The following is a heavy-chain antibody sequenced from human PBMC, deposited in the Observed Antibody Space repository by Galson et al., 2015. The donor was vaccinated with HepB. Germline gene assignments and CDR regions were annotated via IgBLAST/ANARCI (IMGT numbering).Heavy chain of an antibody. V-gene: IGHV2-5*02. D-gene: IGHD1-26*01. CDR1: GFSLNTAGVG. J-gene: IGHJ5*02. CDR2: IYWDDDK. Sequence: PALVKPTQTLTLTCTFSGFSLNTAGVGVGWIRQTPGKALECLALIYWDDDKRYSPSLKSRLTITKDTSKNQVVLTMTNMDPVDTATYYCAHSLSRWELSFPPWFDPWGQGTLVTVSS. CDR3: AHSLSRWELSFPPWFDP.